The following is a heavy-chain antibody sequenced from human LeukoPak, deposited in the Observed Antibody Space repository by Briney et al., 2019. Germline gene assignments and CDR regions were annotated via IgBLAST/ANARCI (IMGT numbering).Heavy chain of an antibody. CDR3: AREAVIMVYAAYYFDY. D-gene: IGHD2-8*01. J-gene: IGHJ4*02. V-gene: IGHV1-2*02. CDR2: INPNSGGT. Sequence: ASVTVSCTASGYTFTCYYMHWVRQAPGQGLEWMGWINPNSGGTNYAQKFPGTVTMTRGTSISKASMELSRLRSDDTAVYYCAREAVIMVYAAYYFDYWGQGTLVTVSS. CDR1: GYTFTCYY.